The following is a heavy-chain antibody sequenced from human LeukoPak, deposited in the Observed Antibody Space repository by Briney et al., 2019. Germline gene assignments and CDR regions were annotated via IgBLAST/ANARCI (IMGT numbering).Heavy chain of an antibody. Sequence: ASVKVSCKASGYTFSNYGITWARQAPGQGLEWMGWISAYSGKTNSAQKLQGRVTLTTDTSTSTAYMELRSLRSDDTAMYYCVRLTAYSGYVLMGFEYWGQGTLDIVSS. D-gene: IGHD5-12*01. CDR3: VRLTAYSGYVLMGFEY. CDR1: GYTFSNYG. CDR2: ISAYSGKT. J-gene: IGHJ4*02. V-gene: IGHV1-18*01.